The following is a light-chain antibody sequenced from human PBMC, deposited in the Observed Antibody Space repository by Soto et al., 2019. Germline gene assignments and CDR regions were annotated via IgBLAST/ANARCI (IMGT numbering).Light chain of an antibody. CDR3: CSFAGSYTFWV. CDR1: SSDVGDYNY. J-gene: IGLJ3*02. Sequence: QSVLTQPRSVSGSPGQSVTISCTGTSSDVGDYNYVSWYQQYPGKAPKLVIYDVSKRPSGVPDRFSGSKSGNTASLTISGLQAEDEADYYCCSFAGSYTFWVFGGGTKL. V-gene: IGLV2-11*01. CDR2: DVS.